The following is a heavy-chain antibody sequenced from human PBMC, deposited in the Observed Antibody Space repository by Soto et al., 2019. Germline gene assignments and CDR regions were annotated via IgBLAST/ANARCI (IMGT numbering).Heavy chain of an antibody. D-gene: IGHD2-2*01. V-gene: IGHV4-4*02. CDR2: IYHSGST. J-gene: IGHJ6*02. CDR1: GGSISSSNW. CDR3: ARVVGGYDYGMDV. Sequence: QVQLQESGPGLVKPSGTLSLTCAVSGGSISSSNWWSWVRQPPGKVLEWIGEIYHSGSTNYTPSLKSRGTISVDKSKNQFSLKLSSVTAADTAVYYCARVVGGYDYGMDVWGQGTTVTVSS.